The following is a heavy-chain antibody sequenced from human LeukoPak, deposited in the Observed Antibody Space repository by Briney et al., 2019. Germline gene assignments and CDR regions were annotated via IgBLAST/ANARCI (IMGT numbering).Heavy chain of an antibody. D-gene: IGHD3-16*02. V-gene: IGHV3-23*01. CDR3: ASKGAFGGVIAPYYFDY. Sequence: GGSLRLSCAASGFTFSSYAMSWVRQAPGKGLEWVSAISGSGGSTYYADSVKGRFTISRDNSKNTLYLEMNSLRAEDTTVYYCASKGAFGGVIAPYYFDYWGQGTLVTVSS. CDR2: ISGSGGST. J-gene: IGHJ4*02. CDR1: GFTFSSYA.